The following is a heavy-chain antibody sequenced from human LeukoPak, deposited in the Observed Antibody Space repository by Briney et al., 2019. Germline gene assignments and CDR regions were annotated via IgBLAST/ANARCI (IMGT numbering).Heavy chain of an antibody. V-gene: IGHV4-59*01. CDR3: ARDRYYYDSSGYYYYFDY. CDR2: IYYSGST. J-gene: IGHJ4*02. CDR1: GGSISSYY. D-gene: IGHD3-22*01. Sequence: SETLSLTCTVSGGSISSYYWSWIRQPPGKGLEWIGYIYYSGSTNYNPSLKSQVTISVDTSKNQFSLKLSSVTAADTAVYYCARDRYYYDSSGYYYYFDYWGQGTLVTVSS.